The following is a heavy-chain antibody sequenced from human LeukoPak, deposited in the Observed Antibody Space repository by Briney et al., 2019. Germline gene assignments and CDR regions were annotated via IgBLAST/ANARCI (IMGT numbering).Heavy chain of an antibody. CDR2: INHSGST. CDR3: ARVFPVLVIYHYWYFDL. J-gene: IGHJ2*01. D-gene: IGHD3-22*01. CDR1: GDSISSSGYY. Sequence: SETLSLTCTVSGDSISSSGYYWSWIRQPPGKGLEWIGEINHSGSTNYNPSLKSRVTISVDTSKNQFSLKLSSVTAADTAVYYCARVFPVLVIYHYWYFDLWGRGTLVTVSS. V-gene: IGHV4-39*07.